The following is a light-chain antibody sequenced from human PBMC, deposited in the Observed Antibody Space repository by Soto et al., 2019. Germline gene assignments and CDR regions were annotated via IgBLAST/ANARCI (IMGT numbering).Light chain of an antibody. CDR1: QSVSSNF. CDR3: QQYSTSSPRYT. Sequence: EIVLTQSPGTLSLSPGERATLFCRASQSVSSNFLAWYQQKPGQAPRLLIYNASRRAAGIPDRFSGSGSGTDLTLTISRLEHEDFAVYDCQQYSTSSPRYTFGQGTKLEIK. J-gene: IGKJ2*01. V-gene: IGKV3-20*01. CDR2: NAS.